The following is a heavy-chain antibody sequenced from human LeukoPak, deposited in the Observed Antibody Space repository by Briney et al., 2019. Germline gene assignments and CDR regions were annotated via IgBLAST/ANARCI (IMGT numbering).Heavy chain of an antibody. Sequence: PGGSLRLPCAASGFDFSDYSLQWVRQAPGKGLEWVSSISRTSTWIYYADSVKGRFTISRDNAKNSLYLQMNSLRAEDTAVYYCAEEDYWGQGTLVTVSS. CDR1: GFDFSDYS. V-gene: IGHV3-21*01. CDR3: AEEDY. J-gene: IGHJ4*02. CDR2: ISRTSTWI.